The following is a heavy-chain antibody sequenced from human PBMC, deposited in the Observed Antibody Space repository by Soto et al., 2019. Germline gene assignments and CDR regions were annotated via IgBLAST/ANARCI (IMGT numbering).Heavy chain of an antibody. J-gene: IGHJ6*02. CDR1: GDSSSSYY. D-gene: IGHD6-13*01. V-gene: IGHV4-59*01. Sequence: PSETLSLTCTISGDSSSSYYWSWIRQPPGKGLEWIGYIYYSGSTNYNPSLKSRVTISVDTSKNQFSLKLSSVTAADTAVCYCARDRRQQLRKSPGYDYYYGMDVWGQGTTVTVSS. CDR2: IYYSGST. CDR3: ARDRRQQLRKSPGYDYYYGMDV.